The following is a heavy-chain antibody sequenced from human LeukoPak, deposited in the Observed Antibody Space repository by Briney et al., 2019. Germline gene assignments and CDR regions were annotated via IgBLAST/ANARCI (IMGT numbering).Heavy chain of an antibody. CDR3: ARGTAITPPAFDI. V-gene: IGHV3-11*01. CDR1: GFTFSDYY. CDR2: ISSSGSTI. Sequence: GGSLRLSCAASGFTFSDYYMSWIRQAPGKGLEWVSYISSSGSTIHYADSVKGRFTISRDNAKNSLYLQMNSLRAEDTAVYYCARGTAITPPAFDIWGQGTMVTVSS. J-gene: IGHJ3*02. D-gene: IGHD5-18*01.